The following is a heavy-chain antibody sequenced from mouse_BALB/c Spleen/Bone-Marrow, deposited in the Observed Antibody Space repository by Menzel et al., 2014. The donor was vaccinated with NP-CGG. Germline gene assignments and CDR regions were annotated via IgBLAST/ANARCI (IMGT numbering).Heavy chain of an antibody. CDR2: INPESNTI. CDR1: GFDFSRYW. J-gene: IGHJ3*01. V-gene: IGHV4-1*02. D-gene: IGHD2-3*01. Sequence: EVKLVESGGGLVQPGGSLKLSCAASGFDFSRYWMSWVRQAPGKGLQWIGEINPESNTINYTPSLKDKFIISRGNAKNTLYLQMSKVRSEDTALYCCARLGYYGWFAYWGQGTLVTVSA. CDR3: ARLGYYGWFAY.